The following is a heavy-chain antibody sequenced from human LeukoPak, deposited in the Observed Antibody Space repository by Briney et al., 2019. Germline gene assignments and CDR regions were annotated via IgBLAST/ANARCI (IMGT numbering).Heavy chain of an antibody. CDR3: AKDYYGSGNRVYSDY. CDR2: ISSSGGGT. V-gene: IGHV3-23*01. Sequence: GGSLRLSCAASGFTSSSYAMSWVRQAPGKGLEWVSGISSSGGGTYYADSVKGRFTISRDNSKDTLYLQMNSLRAEDTALYYCAKDYYGSGNRVYSDYWGQGTLVTVSS. J-gene: IGHJ4*02. D-gene: IGHD3-10*01. CDR1: GFTSSSYA.